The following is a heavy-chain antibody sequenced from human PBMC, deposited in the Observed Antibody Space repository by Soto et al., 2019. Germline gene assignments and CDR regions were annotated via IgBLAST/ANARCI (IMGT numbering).Heavy chain of an antibody. D-gene: IGHD3-3*01. V-gene: IGHV4-31*03. Sequence: QVQLQESGPGLVKPSQTLSLTCTVSGGSISSGGYYWSWIRQHPGKGLEWIGYIYYSGSTYYNPSLKSRVTISVGTSKNQFSLKLSSVTAADTAVYYCARDRLGTILSNWFDPWGQGTLVTVSS. CDR1: GGSISSGGYY. CDR2: IYYSGST. J-gene: IGHJ5*02. CDR3: ARDRLGTILSNWFDP.